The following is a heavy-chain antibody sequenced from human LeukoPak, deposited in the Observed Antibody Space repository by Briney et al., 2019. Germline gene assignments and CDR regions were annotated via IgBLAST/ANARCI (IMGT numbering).Heavy chain of an antibody. V-gene: IGHV3-23*01. J-gene: IGHJ3*02. CDR1: GFTFSSYA. Sequence: TGGSLRLSCAASGFTFSSYAMSWVRQAPGKGLEWVSAISGSGGSTYYADSVKGRFTISRDNAKNSLYLQMNSLRAEDTAVYYCARSLMWELPDEAFDIWGQGTMVTVSS. CDR2: ISGSGGST. CDR3: ARSLMWELPDEAFDI. D-gene: IGHD1-26*01.